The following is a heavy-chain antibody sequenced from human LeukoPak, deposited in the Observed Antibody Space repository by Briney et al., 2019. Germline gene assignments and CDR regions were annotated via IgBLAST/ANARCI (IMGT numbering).Heavy chain of an antibody. CDR2: IYTGGNT. Sequence: GGSLRLSCAASGFTVDSNYLSWVRQAPGKGLEWVSTIYTGGNTCYAASVKGRFTISRDFSKNTVFLHMNSLRAEDTAMYYCARGDDSGYYDYFDYWGQGALATVSS. CDR3: ARGDDSGYYDYFDY. CDR1: GFTVDSNY. D-gene: IGHD3-22*01. V-gene: IGHV3-53*01. J-gene: IGHJ4*02.